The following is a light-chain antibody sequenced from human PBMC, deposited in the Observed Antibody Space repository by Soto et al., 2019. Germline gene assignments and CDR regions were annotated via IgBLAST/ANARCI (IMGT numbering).Light chain of an antibody. CDR3: SSYTSSRTLV. CDR1: SSDVGAYNY. V-gene: IGLV2-14*01. Sequence: ALTQPASVSGSPGQSITISCTGTSSDVGAYNYVSWYQQHPGKAPKLMIYEVSNRPSGVSHRFSGSKSDNTASLTISGLQTDDEADYYCSSYTSSRTLVFGTGTKVTVL. J-gene: IGLJ1*01. CDR2: EVS.